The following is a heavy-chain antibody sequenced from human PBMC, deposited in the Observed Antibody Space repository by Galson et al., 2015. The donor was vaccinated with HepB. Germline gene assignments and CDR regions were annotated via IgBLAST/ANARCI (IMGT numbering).Heavy chain of an antibody. J-gene: IGHJ3*02. CDR3: VREGWELPYDAFDI. CDR1: GFTFSSYA. CDR2: ISYDGSNK. V-gene: IGHV3-30*04. D-gene: IGHD1-26*01. Sequence: SLRLSCAASGFTFSSYAMHWVRQAPGKGLEWVAVISYDGSNKYYADSVKGRFTISRDNSKNTLYLQMNSLRAEDTAVYYCVREGWELPYDAFDIWGQGTMVTVSS.